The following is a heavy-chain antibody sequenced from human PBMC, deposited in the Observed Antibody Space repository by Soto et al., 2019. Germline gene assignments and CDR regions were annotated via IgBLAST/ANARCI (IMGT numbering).Heavy chain of an antibody. CDR1: GGSISSYY. CDR3: ARRYGASFDY. V-gene: IGHV4-59*01. CDR2: IYYSGST. D-gene: IGHD4-17*01. J-gene: IGHJ4*02. Sequence: QVQLQESGPGLVKPSETLSLTCTVSGGSISSYYWSWIRQPPGKGLEWIGYIYYSGSTNYNPSLKSRVTVSVATSKNRFSLQLSSVPAADTAVYYCARRYGASFDYWGQGTLVTVSS.